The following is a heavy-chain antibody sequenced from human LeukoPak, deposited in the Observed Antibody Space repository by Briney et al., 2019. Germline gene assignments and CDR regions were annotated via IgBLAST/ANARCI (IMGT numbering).Heavy chain of an antibody. CDR1: GYTFTSYG. Sequence: ASVKVSCKASGYTFTSYGLSWVRQAPGQGLEWMGWISVHNGNTQYAPKLQGRVTMTTDTSTSTAYMELRSLRSDDTAVYYCARGQQPPNIYFLDHWGQGTVLTVSS. J-gene: IGHJ4*02. CDR3: ARGQQPPNIYFLDH. V-gene: IGHV1-18*01. CDR2: ISVHNGNT. D-gene: IGHD6-13*01.